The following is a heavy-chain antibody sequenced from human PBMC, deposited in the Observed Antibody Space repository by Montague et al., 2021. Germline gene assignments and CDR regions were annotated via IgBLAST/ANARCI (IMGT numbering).Heavy chain of an antibody. CDR3: AHRCYYGSGNYYGRFDY. J-gene: IGHJ4*02. V-gene: IGHV2-5*02. D-gene: IGHD3-10*01. Sequence: PALVKPTQTLTLTCTFSGFSLSTSGVAVGWVRQPPGKALEWLALIYWDDDKSYSPSLKSRLTITKDTSTNQVVLTVTNMDPVDTATYYCAHRCYYGSGNYYGRFDYWGQGTLVTVSS. CDR1: GFSLSTSGVA. CDR2: IYWDDDK.